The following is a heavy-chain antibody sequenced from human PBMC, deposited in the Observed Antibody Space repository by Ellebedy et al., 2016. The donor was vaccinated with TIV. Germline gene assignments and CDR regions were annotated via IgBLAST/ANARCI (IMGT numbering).Heavy chain of an antibody. Sequence: SQTLSLTCVISGDSVSNNGVTWNWIRQSPSRGLEWLGRAYYRSTWIYNYAVSVKGRITINPDTSNNQLSLHLNSVTPEDTAVYYCARVVGGWYGFDFWGQGTLVTVSS. CDR1: GDSVSNNGVT. J-gene: IGHJ5*01. V-gene: IGHV6-1*01. D-gene: IGHD1-26*01. CDR3: ARVVGGWYGFDF. CDR2: AYYRSTWIY.